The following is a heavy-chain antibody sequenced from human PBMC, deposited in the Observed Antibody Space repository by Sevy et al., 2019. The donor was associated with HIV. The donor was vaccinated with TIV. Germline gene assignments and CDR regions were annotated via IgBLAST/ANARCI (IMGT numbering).Heavy chain of an antibody. D-gene: IGHD2-15*01. V-gene: IGHV3-74*03. J-gene: IGHJ4*02. CDR3: ARPTDISIGSPFDS. CDR1: GFTFSSYW. CDR2: INGDGKTT. Sequence: GGSLRLSCAASGFTFSSYWMHWVRQAPGERPVWVSRINGDGKTTTYADSVKGRFTISRDNGKNTGYLQMDSLGAEDTAVYYCARPTDISIGSPFDSWGQGTLVTVSS.